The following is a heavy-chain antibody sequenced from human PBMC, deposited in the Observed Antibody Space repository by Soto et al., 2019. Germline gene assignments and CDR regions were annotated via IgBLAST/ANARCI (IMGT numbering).Heavy chain of an antibody. J-gene: IGHJ4*02. D-gene: IGHD6-13*01. CDR2: IYYSGST. V-gene: IGHV4-31*03. CDR1: GGSISSGGYY. CDR3: ARHLSSSLDY. Sequence: PSETLSLTCTVSGGSISSGGYYWSWIRQHPGKGMEWIGYIYYSGSTYYNPSLKSRVTISVDTSKNHFSLKLSSVTAADTAVYYCARHLSSSLDYWGQGTLVTVSS.